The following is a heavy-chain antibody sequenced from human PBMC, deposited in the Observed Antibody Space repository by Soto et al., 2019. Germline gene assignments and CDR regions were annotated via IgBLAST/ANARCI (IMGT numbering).Heavy chain of an antibody. D-gene: IGHD3-10*01. CDR3: ARGGRTGIFGMDV. V-gene: IGHV1-69*01. J-gene: IGHJ6*02. Sequence: QVQLVQSGAEVKKPGSSVKVSCKASGGTFNNYAISWVRQAPGLGLEWMGGIIPMFGTTNYVQKFQDRVTITADESTSTAYMELSSLRSEDTALYYCARGGRTGIFGMDVWGQGTTVTVSS. CDR2: IIPMFGTT. CDR1: GGTFNNYA.